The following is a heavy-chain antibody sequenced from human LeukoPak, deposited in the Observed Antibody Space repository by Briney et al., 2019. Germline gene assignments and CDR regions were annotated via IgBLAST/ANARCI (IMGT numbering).Heavy chain of an antibody. CDR1: GYTFSDYY. V-gene: IGHV1-2*02. CDR3: ARATIADSSTYYIDY. J-gene: IGHJ4*02. CDR2: INPNSGGT. Sequence: GASVKVSCKASGYTFSDYYMHWVRQAPGQGLEWMGWINPNSGGTNYAQKFQGRVTMTRDMSISTAYMEVSRLTSDDTAVYYCARATIADSSTYYIDYWGLGTQVTVSS. D-gene: IGHD3-22*01.